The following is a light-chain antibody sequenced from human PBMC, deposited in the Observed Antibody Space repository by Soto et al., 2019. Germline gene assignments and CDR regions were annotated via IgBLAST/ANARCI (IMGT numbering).Light chain of an antibody. V-gene: IGKV3-11*01. J-gene: IGKJ5*01. Sequence: GERATLSDRASQSVDNCLAWYQQKPGQAPRLLIYAVSNMHTGIPARFSGSGSGTDFTLTISSLEPGDFATYYCQQRNDWQPTFGQGTRLEIK. CDR3: QQRNDWQPT. CDR1: QSVDNC. CDR2: AVS.